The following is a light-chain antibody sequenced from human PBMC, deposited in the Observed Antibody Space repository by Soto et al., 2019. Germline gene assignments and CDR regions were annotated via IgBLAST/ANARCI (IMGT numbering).Light chain of an antibody. CDR1: QSVLYNSNNKNY. CDR2: WAS. J-gene: IGKJ4*01. CDR3: QQYYNTPLT. Sequence: DIVMTQSPDSLAVSLGERATINCKSSQSVLYNSNNKNYLVWYQQKPGQPPKLLIYWASTRESGVPDRFSGSGSGTDFTLTISSLQAEDVAVYYCQQYYNTPLTFGGGTKVEIK. V-gene: IGKV4-1*01.